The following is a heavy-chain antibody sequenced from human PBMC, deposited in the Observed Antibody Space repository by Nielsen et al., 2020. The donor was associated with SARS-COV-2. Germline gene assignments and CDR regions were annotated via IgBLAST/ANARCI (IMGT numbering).Heavy chain of an antibody. Sequence: GGSLRLSCAASGFTFSSYGMHWVRQAPGKGLEWVAVISYDGSNKYYADSVKGRFTISRDNSKNTLYLQMNSLRAEDTAVYYCAKDSGWIQQYWGQGTLVTVSS. J-gene: IGHJ4*02. D-gene: IGHD5-18*01. V-gene: IGHV3-30*18. CDR2: ISYDGSNK. CDR3: AKDSGWIQQY. CDR1: GFTFSSYG.